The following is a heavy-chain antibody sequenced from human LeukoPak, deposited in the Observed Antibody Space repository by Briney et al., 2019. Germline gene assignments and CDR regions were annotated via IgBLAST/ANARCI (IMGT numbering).Heavy chain of an antibody. CDR3: ARDWLTTVGTFDY. J-gene: IGHJ4*02. D-gene: IGHD4-23*01. CDR1: GYSFTSYW. Sequence: GESLKISCKGSGYSFTSYWIGWVRQMPGKGLEWMGIIYPGDSDTRYSPSFQGQVTNSADKSISTAYLQWSSLKASDTAMYYCARDWLTTVGTFDYWRQGTLVTVSP. CDR2: IYPGDSDT. V-gene: IGHV5-51*01.